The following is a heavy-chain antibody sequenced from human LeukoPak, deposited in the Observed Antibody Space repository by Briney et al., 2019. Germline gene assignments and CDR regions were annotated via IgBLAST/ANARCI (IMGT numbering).Heavy chain of an antibody. D-gene: IGHD4/OR15-4a*01. Sequence: SQTLSLTCAVSGGSISSGGYSWSWIRQPPGKGLEWIGYIYHSGSTYYNPSLKSRVTISVDTSKNQFSLTLTSVTAADTAVYYCARRGAHAFHIWGQGTMVTVSS. CDR2: IYHSGST. CDR1: GGSISSGGYS. V-gene: IGHV4-30-2*03. J-gene: IGHJ3*02. CDR3: ARRGAHAFHI.